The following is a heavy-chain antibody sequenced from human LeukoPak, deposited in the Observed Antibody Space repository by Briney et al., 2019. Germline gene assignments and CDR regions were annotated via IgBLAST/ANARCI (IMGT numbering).Heavy chain of an antibody. CDR1: GDSISSSGRFY. CDR3: ARDLGYGDYWWFDP. J-gene: IGHJ5*02. V-gene: IGHV4-61*02. CDR2: IYTSGST. Sequence: PSETLSPTCTVSGDSISSSGRFYWSWIRQPAGKGLEWIGRIYTSGSTNYNPSLKSRVTMSVDTSKNQFSLKLSSVTAADTAVYYCARDLGYGDYWWFDPWGQGTLVTVSS. D-gene: IGHD4-17*01.